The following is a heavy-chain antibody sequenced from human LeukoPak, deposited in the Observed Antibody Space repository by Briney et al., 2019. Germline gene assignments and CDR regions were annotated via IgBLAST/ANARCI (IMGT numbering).Heavy chain of an antibody. CDR3: ARSPHGVDY. D-gene: IGHD3-10*01. Sequence: ASVTVSFTASGSTFTDNYMHWVRLAPGPGLEWMGWINPNSGGTNYAQKFQGRVTITRDTSISTAYMELRRLRSDDTAVYYCARSPHGVDYWGQGTLVTVSS. V-gene: IGHV1-2*02. CDR1: GSTFTDNY. J-gene: IGHJ4*02. CDR2: INPNSGGT.